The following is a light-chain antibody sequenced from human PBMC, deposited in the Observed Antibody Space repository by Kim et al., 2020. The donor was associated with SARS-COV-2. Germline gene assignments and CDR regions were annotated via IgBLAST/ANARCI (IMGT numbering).Light chain of an antibody. J-gene: IGKJ2*01. CDR3: QQTFSLPYT. CDR1: QGVRSY. Sequence: QMTQSPSSLSAFVGDRVSITCRASQGVRSYLNWYQQQPGKSPKALIFAATNLHRAVPSRFSASGSGTDFTLTISSIQPEDCGIYYCQQTFSLPYTFGQGTKLEI. CDR2: AAT. V-gene: IGKV1-39*01.